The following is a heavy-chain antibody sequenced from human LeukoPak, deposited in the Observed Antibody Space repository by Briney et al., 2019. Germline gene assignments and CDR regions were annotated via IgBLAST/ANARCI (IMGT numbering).Heavy chain of an antibody. CDR3: ARLDYGDYGWFDP. CDR1: GGSISRYS. V-gene: IGHV4-59*08. J-gene: IGHJ5*02. CDR2: IYYSGST. Sequence: SETLSLTCTVSGGSISRYSWSWIRHPPGKGLEWIGYIYYSGSTNYNPSLKSRVTISVDTSKNQFSLKLSSVTAADTAVYYCARLDYGDYGWFDPWGQGTLVTVSS. D-gene: IGHD4-17*01.